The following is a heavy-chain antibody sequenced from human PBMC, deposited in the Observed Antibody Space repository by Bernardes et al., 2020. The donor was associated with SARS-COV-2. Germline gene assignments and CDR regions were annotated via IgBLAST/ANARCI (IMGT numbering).Heavy chain of an antibody. CDR2: IDHNGHT. J-gene: IGHJ4*03. CDR1: SGSFSGYY. D-gene: IGHD3-10*01. V-gene: IGHV4-34*01. Sequence: SATLSLTCGVYSGSFSGYYWSWVRQPPGRGLEWIGEIDHNGHTKYNVSLKSRVSISIDTSKDLFSLNMTSVIVEDTAVYYCARGASLTMIRGVILPEAWGQGALVTVSS. CDR3: ARGASLTMIRGVILPEA.